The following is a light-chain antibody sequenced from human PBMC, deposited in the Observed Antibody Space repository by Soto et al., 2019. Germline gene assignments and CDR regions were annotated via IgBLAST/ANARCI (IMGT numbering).Light chain of an antibody. CDR3: QQPSTWLP. V-gene: IGKV3-11*01. CDR1: QSVSTI. CDR2: VAS. J-gene: IGKJ4*01. Sequence: EIVLTQSPATLSLSPGERATLSCRASQSVSTILAWYQQQPGQPPRLIIYVASNRAGGIPARFSGSGAGTDFTLTISSLEPEDFAVCHCQQPSTWLPFGGGTKVEIK.